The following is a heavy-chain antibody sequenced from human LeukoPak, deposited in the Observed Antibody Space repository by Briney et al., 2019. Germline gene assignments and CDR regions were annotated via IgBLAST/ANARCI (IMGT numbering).Heavy chain of an antibody. Sequence: PGGSLRLPCAASVFTFRNYGMHWVRQAPAKGLEWVAVISNDGRSIYYADSVKGRFTISRDNSKNTLYLQVNSLRAEDTAVYSCAREACSGSCHSDFFDYWGLGTLVTVSS. D-gene: IGHD2-15*01. CDR2: ISNDGRSI. J-gene: IGHJ4*02. CDR1: VFTFRNYG. V-gene: IGHV3-30*03. CDR3: AREACSGSCHSDFFDY.